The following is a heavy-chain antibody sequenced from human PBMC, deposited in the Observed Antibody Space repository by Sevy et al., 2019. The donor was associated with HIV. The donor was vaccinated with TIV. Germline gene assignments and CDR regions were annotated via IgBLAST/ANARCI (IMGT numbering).Heavy chain of an antibody. CDR2: ISSSSYI. Sequence: GGSLRLSCAASGFTFSSYSMNWVRQAPGKGLEWVSSISSSSYIYYADSVKGRFTISRDNAKNSLYLQMNSLRAEDTAVYYCARDVGIAVAESDYWGQGTLVTVSS. CDR3: ARDVGIAVAESDY. D-gene: IGHD6-19*01. V-gene: IGHV3-21*01. J-gene: IGHJ4*02. CDR1: GFTFSSYS.